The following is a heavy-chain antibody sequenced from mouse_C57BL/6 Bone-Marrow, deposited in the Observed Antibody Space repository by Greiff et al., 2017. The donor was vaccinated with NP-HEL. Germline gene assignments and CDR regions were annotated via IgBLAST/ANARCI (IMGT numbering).Heavy chain of an antibody. CDR2: IDPEDGDT. CDR3: TRYYYGSTFAY. D-gene: IGHD1-1*01. Sequence: EVQLVESGAELVRPGASVKLSCTASGFNIKDYYMHWVKQRPEQGLEWIGRIDPEDGDTEYAPKFQGKATMTADTSSNTAYLQLSSLTSEDTAFYYCTRYYYGSTFAYWGQGTLVTVSA. J-gene: IGHJ3*01. V-gene: IGHV14-1*01. CDR1: GFNIKDYY.